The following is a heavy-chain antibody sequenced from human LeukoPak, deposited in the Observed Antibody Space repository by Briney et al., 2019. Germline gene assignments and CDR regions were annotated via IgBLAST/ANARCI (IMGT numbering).Heavy chain of an antibody. Sequence: GASVKVSCKASGYTLTSYGISWVRQAPGQGREWMGWISAYNGNTNYAQKLQGRVTITRNTSISTAYMELSSLRSEDTAVYFCARELRVAAAGHFDSWGQGTLVTVSS. CDR3: ARELRVAAAGHFDS. CDR2: ISAYNGNT. CDR1: GYTLTSYG. V-gene: IGHV1-18*01. D-gene: IGHD6-13*01. J-gene: IGHJ4*02.